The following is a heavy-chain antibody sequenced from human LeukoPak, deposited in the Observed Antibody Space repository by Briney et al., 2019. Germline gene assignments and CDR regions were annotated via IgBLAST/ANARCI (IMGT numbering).Heavy chain of an antibody. CDR1: GFTFSSYS. D-gene: IGHD3-16*01. J-gene: IGHJ4*02. Sequence: GGSLRLSCAASGFTFSSYSMNWVRQAPGKGLEWVSSISSSSSYIYYADSVEGRFTTSRDNAKNSLYLQMNSLRAEDTAVYYCARDAGRGDYWGQGALVTVSS. CDR2: ISSSSSYI. V-gene: IGHV3-21*01. CDR3: ARDAGRGDY.